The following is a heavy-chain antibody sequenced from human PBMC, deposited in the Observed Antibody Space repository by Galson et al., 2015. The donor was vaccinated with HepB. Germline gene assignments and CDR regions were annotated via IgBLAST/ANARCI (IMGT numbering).Heavy chain of an antibody. CDR2: INTNTGNP. D-gene: IGHD2-15*01. Sequence: SVKVSCKASGYSFTRYAMNWVRQAPGQGLECMGWINTNTGNPTYAQGFTGRFVFSLDTSVSTAYLQISSLKAEDTAVYYCVRDRGSGSHFFDYWGQGTLVTVSS. CDR3: VRDRGSGSHFFDY. J-gene: IGHJ4*02. V-gene: IGHV7-4-1*02. CDR1: GYSFTRYA.